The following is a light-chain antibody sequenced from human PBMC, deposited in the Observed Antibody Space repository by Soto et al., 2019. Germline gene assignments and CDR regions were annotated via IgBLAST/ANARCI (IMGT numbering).Light chain of an antibody. CDR2: GAS. CDR3: QQYNNWPFT. V-gene: IGKV3-15*01. Sequence: EIVMTQSPATLSVSPGESATLSCRASQTISGNLAWYQQKPGQAPRLLISGASTRATGIPARFSGSGSGTEFTLIIINLQSEDFAVYYCQQYNNWPFTFGGGTKVDI. CDR1: QTISGN. J-gene: IGKJ4*01.